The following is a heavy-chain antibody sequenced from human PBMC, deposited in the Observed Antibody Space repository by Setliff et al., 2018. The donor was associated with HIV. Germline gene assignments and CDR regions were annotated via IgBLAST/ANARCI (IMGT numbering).Heavy chain of an antibody. D-gene: IGHD5-12*01. CDR1: GGSFSGYY. CDR3: ARDARWLQFPYFDY. CDR2: IIHSGST. Sequence: SETLSLTCADYGGSFSGYYWSWIRQPPGKGLEWIGEIIHSGSTNYNPSFRSRVTISVDSSKNQFSLKLSSVTAADTAVYYCARDARWLQFPYFDYWGQGTLVTVSS. V-gene: IGHV4-34*12. J-gene: IGHJ4*01.